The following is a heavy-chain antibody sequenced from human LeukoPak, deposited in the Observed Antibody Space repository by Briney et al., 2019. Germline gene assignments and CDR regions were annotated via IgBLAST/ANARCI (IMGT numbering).Heavy chain of an antibody. J-gene: IGHJ4*02. V-gene: IGHV1-2*02. CDR2: STPSSGDT. CDR1: GYTFTCYY. D-gene: IGHD1-26*01. Sequence: ASVKVSCKASGYTFTCYYMHWVRQAPGQGLEWMGWSTPSSGDTKYAQKFQGRVTMTRDTSISTAYMELSSLRSEDTAVYYCAREKSGTYFFDYWGQGTLVTVSS. CDR3: AREKSGTYFFDY.